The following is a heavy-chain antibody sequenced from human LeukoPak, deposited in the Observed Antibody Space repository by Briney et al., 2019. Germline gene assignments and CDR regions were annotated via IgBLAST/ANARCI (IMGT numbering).Heavy chain of an antibody. V-gene: IGHV3-7*01. D-gene: IGHD5-12*01. Sequence: PGGSLRLSCAVSGFTFSNYWVTWVRQTPGKGLEFVANINRDGSVKNYVDSVKGRFTISRDNAKNSLYLQMSSLRVDDTAIYYCARDPGYSSFDNWGQGTLVTVSS. J-gene: IGHJ4*02. CDR2: INRDGSVK. CDR1: GFTFSNYW. CDR3: ARDPGYSSFDN.